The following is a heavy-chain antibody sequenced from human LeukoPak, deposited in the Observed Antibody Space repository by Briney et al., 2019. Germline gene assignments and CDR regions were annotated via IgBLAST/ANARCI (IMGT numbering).Heavy chain of an antibody. V-gene: IGHV3-30*18. CDR2: VSYDGRDK. D-gene: IGHD3-10*01. CDR1: GFSFSSYG. CDR3: AKDISSGSADYIFDY. Sequence: PGRSLRLSCAASGFSFSSYGMHWVRQALGKGLEWVAVVSYDGRDKKYADSVKGRFTISRDKSKNTLYLQMNSLRAEDTAVYYCAKDISSGSADYIFDYWGQRTLVTVSS. J-gene: IGHJ4*02.